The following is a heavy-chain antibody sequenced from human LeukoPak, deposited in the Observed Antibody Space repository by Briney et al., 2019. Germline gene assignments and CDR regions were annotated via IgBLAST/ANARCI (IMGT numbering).Heavy chain of an antibody. J-gene: IGHJ6*04. CDR2: IRSSGSSI. Sequence: GGSLRLSCPASGFTFSSYNMNSVRQAPGKGLEWVSSIRSSGSSIYIADSVKGRFTVSRDNAKNSLYLQMNSLRVEETAVYYCAKVNVEQQLLPLDVWGKGTTVTVSS. CDR1: GFTFSSYN. CDR3: AKVNVEQQLLPLDV. D-gene: IGHD6-13*01. V-gene: IGHV3-21*01.